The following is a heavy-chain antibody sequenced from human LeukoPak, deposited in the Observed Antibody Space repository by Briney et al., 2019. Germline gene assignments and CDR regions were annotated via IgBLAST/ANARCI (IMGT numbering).Heavy chain of an antibody. CDR1: GGTFSSYA. CDR2: IIPILGIA. D-gene: IGHD3-22*01. J-gene: IGHJ5*02. CDR3: ARDGEETHYYDSSRYYYRWFDP. V-gene: IGHV1-69*04. Sequence: ASVKVSCKASGGTFSSYAISWVRQAPGQGLEWMGSIIPILGIANYAQKFQGRVTIIADKSTSTAYMELSSLRSEDTAVYYCARDGEETHYYDSSRYYYRWFDPWGQGTLVTVSS.